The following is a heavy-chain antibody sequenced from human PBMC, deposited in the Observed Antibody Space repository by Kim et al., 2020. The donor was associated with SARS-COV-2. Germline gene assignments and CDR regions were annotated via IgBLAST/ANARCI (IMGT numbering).Heavy chain of an antibody. J-gene: IGHJ4*02. D-gene: IGHD3-22*01. V-gene: IGHV1-46*01. CDR3: ARDGGDSSGYYSDY. Sequence: AQKFQGRVTMTRDTSTSTVYMKLSSLRSEDTAAYYCARDGGDSSGYYSDYWGQGTLVTVSS.